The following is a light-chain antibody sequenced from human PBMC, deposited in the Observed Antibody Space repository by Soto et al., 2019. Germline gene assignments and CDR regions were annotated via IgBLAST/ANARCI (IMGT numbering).Light chain of an antibody. CDR3: QQYGRSPYT. V-gene: IGKV3-20*01. J-gene: IGKJ2*01. Sequence: EIVLTQSPGPLSLSPGERATLSCRASQSVSSNALAWYQQKPGQAPRLLIYGASSRATGVPDRFSGSGSETDFTLTIIRLEPEDFGVYYCQQYGRSPYTFGQGTKLEIK. CDR1: QSVSSNA. CDR2: GAS.